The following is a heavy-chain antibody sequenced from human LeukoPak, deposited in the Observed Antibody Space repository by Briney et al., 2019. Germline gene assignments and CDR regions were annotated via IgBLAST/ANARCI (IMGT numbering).Heavy chain of an antibody. D-gene: IGHD3-22*01. J-gene: IGHJ4*02. CDR3: ASYYYESSGYYDY. CDR1: GGSISSSSCY. Sequence: SETLSLTCTVSGGSISSSSCYWGWIRQPPGKGLEWIGSIYYSGNTYYNPSLKSRVTISVDTSKNQFSLKLSSVTAADTAVYHCASYYYESSGYYDYWGQGTLVTVSS. CDR2: IYYSGNT. V-gene: IGHV4-39*07.